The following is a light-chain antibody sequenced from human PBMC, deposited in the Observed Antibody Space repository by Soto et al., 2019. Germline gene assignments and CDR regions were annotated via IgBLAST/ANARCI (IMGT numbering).Light chain of an antibody. V-gene: IGKV4-1*01. CDR2: WAS. J-gene: IGKJ1*01. CDR3: QQYYRTPRT. Sequence: DIVMTQSPDSLAVSLGERATINGKSSQSVLYSSNNKNYLGWYQQKLGQPPKLLIYWASTRESGVPDRFSGSGSGTDFTLTISSLQAEDVAVYYCQQYYRTPRTFGQGTKGEIK. CDR1: QSVLYSSNNKNY.